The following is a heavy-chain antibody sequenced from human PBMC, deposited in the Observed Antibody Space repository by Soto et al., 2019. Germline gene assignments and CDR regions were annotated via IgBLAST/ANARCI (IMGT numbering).Heavy chain of an antibody. Sequence: ESGGGVVQPGRSLRLSCAASGLTFSSYGMHWVRQAPGKGLEWVAVISYDGSNKYYADSVKGRFTISRDNSKNTLYLQMNSLRAEDTAVYYCAKDYGYCSGGSCYSSGWFDPWGQGTLVTVSS. V-gene: IGHV3-30*18. D-gene: IGHD2-15*01. J-gene: IGHJ5*02. CDR2: ISYDGSNK. CDR1: GLTFSSYG. CDR3: AKDYGYCSGGSCYSSGWFDP.